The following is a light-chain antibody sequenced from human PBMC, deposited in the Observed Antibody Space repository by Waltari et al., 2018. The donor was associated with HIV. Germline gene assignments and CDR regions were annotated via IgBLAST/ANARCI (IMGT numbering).Light chain of an antibody. J-gene: IGLJ2*01. Sequence: QSVLTQPPSASGVSEENVTLSCSGGNSNIGGHAVSRYQHLPGTAPKLLVYSDDQRPSGLPDRFSGSQSGTSASLAITGLHPDDEAHYYCAAWDDTLNGVIFGGGTKLTV. CDR3: AAWDDTLNGVI. CDR1: NSNIGGHA. V-gene: IGLV1-44*01. CDR2: SDD.